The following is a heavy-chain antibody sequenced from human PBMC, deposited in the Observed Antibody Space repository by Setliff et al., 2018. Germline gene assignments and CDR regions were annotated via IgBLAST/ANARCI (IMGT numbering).Heavy chain of an antibody. D-gene: IGHD3-22*01. J-gene: IGHJ4*02. V-gene: IGHV4-30-4*08. CDR1: GGSISSGDYY. Sequence: SETLSLTCTVSGGSISSGDYYWSWIRQPPGKGLEWIGYIYSSGSTYYNPSLKRRVSISVDTSKNQFSLKLSSVTAADTAVYYCARESRYYYDNLGTLDYWGQGTLVTVS. CDR2: IYSSGST. CDR3: ARESRYYYDNLGTLDY.